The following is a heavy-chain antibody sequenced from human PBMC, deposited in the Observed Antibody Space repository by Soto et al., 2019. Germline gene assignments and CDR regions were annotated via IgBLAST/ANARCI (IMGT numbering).Heavy chain of an antibody. CDR3: ARTRGAWYYFDY. CDR1: GFSFNSYTYG. J-gene: IGHJ4*02. CDR2: ISGSGGNT. D-gene: IGHD2-21*01. V-gene: IGHV3-23*01. Sequence: EVQLLESGGNLVQPGGSLRLXXXXXGFSFNSYTYGMSWVRQAPGKGLEWVSAISGSGGNTYYADSVKGRFTISRDNSKNTLYLQMNTLRAEDTAVYYCARTRGAWYYFDYWGQGSLVTVSS.